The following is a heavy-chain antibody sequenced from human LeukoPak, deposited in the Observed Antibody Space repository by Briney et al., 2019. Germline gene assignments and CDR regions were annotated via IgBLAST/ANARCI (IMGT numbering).Heavy chain of an antibody. CDR1: GGSISSGGYY. D-gene: IGHD3-3*01. V-gene: IGHV4-31*03. CDR3: ARDPGITIFGVVDSNPPWLQPTNPDY. Sequence: SETLSLTCTVSGGSISSGGYYWSWIRQHPGKGLEWIGYIYYSGSTYYNPSLKSRVTISVDTSKNQFSLKLSSVTAADTAVYYCARDPGITIFGVVDSNPPWLQPTNPDYWGQGTLVTVSS. CDR2: IYYSGST. J-gene: IGHJ4*02.